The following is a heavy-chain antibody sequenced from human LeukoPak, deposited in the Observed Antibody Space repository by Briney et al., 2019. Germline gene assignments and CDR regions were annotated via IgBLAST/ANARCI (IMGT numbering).Heavy chain of an antibody. CDR3: ARFQPIYSNSYAWFDP. J-gene: IGHJ5*02. V-gene: IGHV3-23*01. CDR1: GFTYSSYA. D-gene: IGHD6-6*01. Sequence: GGSLRLSCAASGFTYSSYAMNWVRQAPGKGLEWVSGISDSGGSTYYADSVKGRFTISRDNSKNTLYLQMNSLRAEDTAVYYCARFQPIYSNSYAWFDPWGQGTLVTVSS. CDR2: ISDSGGST.